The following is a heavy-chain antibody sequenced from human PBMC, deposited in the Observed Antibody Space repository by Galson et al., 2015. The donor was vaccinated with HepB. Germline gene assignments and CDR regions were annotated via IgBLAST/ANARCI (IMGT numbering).Heavy chain of an antibody. J-gene: IGHJ3*02. CDR1: GFTFSDYA. Sequence: SLRLSCAAPGFTFSDYAMHWVRQAPGKGLECVAVISYDEKKKYYPDSVKGRFTISKDNSKNTLYLEMNSLRPDDTAVYYCARAPMIVVVDDAFDIWGQGTMVTVSS. CDR2: ISYDEKKK. D-gene: IGHD3-22*01. CDR3: ARAPMIVVVDDAFDI. V-gene: IGHV3-30*04.